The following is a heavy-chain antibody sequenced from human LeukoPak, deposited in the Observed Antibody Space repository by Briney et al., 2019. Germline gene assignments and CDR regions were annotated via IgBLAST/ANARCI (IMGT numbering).Heavy chain of an antibody. V-gene: IGHV4-30-4*01. J-gene: IGHJ3*02. CDR2: IYYSGST. Sequence: PSETLSLTCTVSGGSISSGDYYWSWIRQPPGKGLEWIGYIYYSGSTYYNPSLKSRVTISVDTSKHQFSLKLSSVTAADTAVYYCARSTPSLYGDTPSAFDIWGQGTMVTVSS. D-gene: IGHD4-17*01. CDR1: GGSISSGDYY. CDR3: ARSTPSLYGDTPSAFDI.